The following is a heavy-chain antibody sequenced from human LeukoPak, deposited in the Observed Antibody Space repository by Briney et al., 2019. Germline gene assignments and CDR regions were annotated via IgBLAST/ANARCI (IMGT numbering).Heavy chain of an antibody. CDR3: ARDPTFRYGMDV. J-gene: IGHJ6*02. CDR1: GGSISSSSYY. CDR2: IYYSGST. D-gene: IGHD2/OR15-2a*01. V-gene: IGHV4-39*07. Sequence: PSETLSLTCTVSGGSISSSSYYWGWIRQPPGKGLEWIGRIYYSGSTYYNPSLKSRVTISVDTSKNQFSLKLSSVTAADTAVYYCARDPTFRYGMDVWGQGTTVTVSS.